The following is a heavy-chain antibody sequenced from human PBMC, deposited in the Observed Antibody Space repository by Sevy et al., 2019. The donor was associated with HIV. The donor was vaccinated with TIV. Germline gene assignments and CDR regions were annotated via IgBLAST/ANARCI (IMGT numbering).Heavy chain of an antibody. D-gene: IGHD2-8*01. CDR3: AREGCTKPHDY. CDR2: LSFGCGEI. V-gene: IGHV3-23*01. Sequence: GGCLRLSCAASGFTFSKYSMSWVRQPPGKGLEWISTLSFGCGEINHADSVKVRFTISRDNSKNCLYLHMNNLRAEATAVYYCAREGCTKPHDYWGQGTLVTVSS. J-gene: IGHJ4*02. CDR1: GFTFSKYS.